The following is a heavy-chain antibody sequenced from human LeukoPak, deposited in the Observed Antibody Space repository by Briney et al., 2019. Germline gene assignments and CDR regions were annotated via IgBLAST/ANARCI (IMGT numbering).Heavy chain of an antibody. CDR2: IIPIIGTA. CDR3: ARSSLGYCTNGVCFAFDY. D-gene: IGHD2-8*01. Sequence: ASVKVSCKASGGTFSSYAISLVRQAPGQGLEWMGGIIPIIGTANYAQKFQGRVTITTDESTSTAYMELSSLRSEDTAVYYCARSSLGYCTNGVCFAFDYWGQGTLVTVSS. CDR1: GGTFSSYA. V-gene: IGHV1-69*05. J-gene: IGHJ4*02.